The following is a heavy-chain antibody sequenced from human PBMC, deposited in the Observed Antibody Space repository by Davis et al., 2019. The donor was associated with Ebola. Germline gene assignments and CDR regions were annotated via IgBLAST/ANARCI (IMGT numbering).Heavy chain of an antibody. CDR1: GGSISSGSYY. CDR3: ARLWYSSYYYYGMDV. CDR2: IYTSGST. V-gene: IGHV4-61*09. Sequence: LRLSCTVSGGSISSGSYYWSWIRQPAGKGLEWIGHIYTSGSTNYNPSLKSRVTMSVDTSKNQFSLKLSSVTAADTAVYYCARLWYSSYYYYGMDVWGQGTTVTVSS. J-gene: IGHJ6*02. D-gene: IGHD2-15*01.